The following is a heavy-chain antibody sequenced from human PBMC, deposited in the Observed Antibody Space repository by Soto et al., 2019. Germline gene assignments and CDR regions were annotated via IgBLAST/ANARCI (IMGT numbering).Heavy chain of an antibody. CDR2: IYYSGST. D-gene: IGHD3-10*01. CDR1: GGSISSSSYY. J-gene: IGHJ4*02. Sequence: SETLSLTCTVSGGSISSSSYYWGWIRQPPGKGLEWIGSIYYSGSTYYNPSLKSRVTISVDTSKNQFSLKLSSVTAADTAVYYCARDNYYCSGSYYTDFDYWGQGTLVTVSS. V-gene: IGHV4-39*02. CDR3: ARDNYYCSGSYYTDFDY.